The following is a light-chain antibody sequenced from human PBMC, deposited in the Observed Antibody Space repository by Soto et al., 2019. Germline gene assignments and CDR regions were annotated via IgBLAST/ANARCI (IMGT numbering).Light chain of an antibody. Sequence: EIVMTQSPATLSVSPGERATLSCRASQSVSSNLAWYQQKPGQTPKLLIYVASTRATGIPARFSGSRSGKESTLTIGSLQSEDFAVYYCQQYNVWALTFGGGTKVEFK. CDR3: QQYNVWALT. CDR1: QSVSSN. J-gene: IGKJ4*01. CDR2: VAS. V-gene: IGKV3-15*01.